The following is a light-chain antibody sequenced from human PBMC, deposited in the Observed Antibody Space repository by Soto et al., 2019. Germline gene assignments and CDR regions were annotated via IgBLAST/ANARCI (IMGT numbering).Light chain of an antibody. CDR1: QSLVHSDGIAY. J-gene: IGKJ1*01. V-gene: IGKV2-30*02. CDR2: KVS. CDR3: QQYNGYRWT. Sequence: DVVMTQSPLSLPVNLGHPASIACRSNQSLVHSDGIAYFSWFQQSTGRSPRRLTYKVSNRDSGVPSRFSGSGSGTEFTLTISSLQPDDFATYYCQQYNGYRWTFGQGTKVDI.